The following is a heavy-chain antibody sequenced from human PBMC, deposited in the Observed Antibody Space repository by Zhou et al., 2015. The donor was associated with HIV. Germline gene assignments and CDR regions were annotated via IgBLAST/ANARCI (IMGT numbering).Heavy chain of an antibody. CDR3: ARDDSSGYHSFDY. J-gene: IGHJ4*02. V-gene: IGHV1-18*01. CDR2: IYNGNT. Sequence: LVQSGTEVRKPGSSVNVSCKASGGTFSGSDISWVRQAPGQGLEWMGWIYNGNTNYAQKFQGRVTMTTDTSTSTGYMELRSLRSDDTATYFCARDDSSGYHSFDYWGQGTLVTVSS. CDR1: GGTFSGSD. D-gene: IGHD3-22*01.